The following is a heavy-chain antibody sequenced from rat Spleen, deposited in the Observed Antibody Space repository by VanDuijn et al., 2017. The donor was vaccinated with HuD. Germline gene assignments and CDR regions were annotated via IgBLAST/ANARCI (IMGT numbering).Heavy chain of an antibody. CDR3: ARSDYGALYYFDY. D-gene: IGHD1-11*01. V-gene: IGHV3-3*01. CDR2: INSAGST. J-gene: IGHJ2*01. Sequence: EVQLQESGPGLVKPSQSLSLTCSVTGYSITSSYRWNWIRKFPGNKLEWMGYINSAGSTNYNPSLKSRISITRDTSKNQFFLQLNSVTTEDTATYYCARSDYGALYYFDYWGQGVMVTVSS. CDR1: GYSITSSYR.